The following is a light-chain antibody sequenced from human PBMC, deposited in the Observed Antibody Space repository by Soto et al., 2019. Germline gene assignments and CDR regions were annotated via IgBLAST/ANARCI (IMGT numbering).Light chain of an antibody. CDR3: QHDNNWPWGA. CDR2: GAS. J-gene: IGKJ1*01. V-gene: IGKV3-15*01. Sequence: EIVMTQSPVTLSVSPGEIATLSCRASQSVSSNLAWYQHKPGQAPRLLSYGASTRATGVPARFSGSGSRAEFTLTISSLQSADFAVYYCQHDNNWPWGAFGQGTKVEIK. CDR1: QSVSSN.